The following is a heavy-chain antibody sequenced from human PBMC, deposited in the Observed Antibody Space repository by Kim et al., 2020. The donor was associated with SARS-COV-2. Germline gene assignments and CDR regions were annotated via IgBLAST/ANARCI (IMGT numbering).Heavy chain of an antibody. CDR2: ISYDGSNK. CDR3: ASYSSSGYRYFDY. J-gene: IGHJ4*02. Sequence: GGSLRLSCAASGFTFSSYAMHWVRQAPGKGLEWVAVISYDGSNKYYADSVKGRFTISRDNSKNTLYLQMNSLRAEDTAVYYCASYSSSGYRYFDYWGQGTLVTVSS. V-gene: IGHV3-30*04. CDR1: GFTFSSYA. D-gene: IGHD6-13*01.